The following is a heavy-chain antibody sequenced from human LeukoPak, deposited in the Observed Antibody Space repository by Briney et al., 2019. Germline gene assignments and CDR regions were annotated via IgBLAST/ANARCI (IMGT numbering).Heavy chain of an antibody. Sequence: GGSLRLSCAASGFTFSSYSMNWVRQAPGKGLEWVSYISSSSSTIYYADSVKGRFTISRDNSKNTLYLQMNSLRAEDTAMYYCARDLGAVRDYWGQGTLVTVSS. D-gene: IGHD1-26*01. CDR1: GFTFSSYS. CDR3: ARDLGAVRDY. J-gene: IGHJ4*02. CDR2: ISSSSSTI. V-gene: IGHV3-48*01.